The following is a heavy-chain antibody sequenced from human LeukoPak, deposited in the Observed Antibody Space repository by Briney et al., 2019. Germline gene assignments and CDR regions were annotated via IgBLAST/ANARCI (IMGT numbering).Heavy chain of an antibody. J-gene: IGHJ4*02. V-gene: IGHV1-8*01. Sequence: ASVKVSCKTSGYTFTNNDIHWVRQAPGQALEWMGWMHPDTGDTGYAQKFQGRVIMTRDTSISTAYMEPSSLRPDDTAVYYCARHFGTADNFDYWGQGTLLIVSS. D-gene: IGHD2-21*02. CDR2: MHPDTGDT. CDR1: GYTFTNND. CDR3: ARHFGTADNFDY.